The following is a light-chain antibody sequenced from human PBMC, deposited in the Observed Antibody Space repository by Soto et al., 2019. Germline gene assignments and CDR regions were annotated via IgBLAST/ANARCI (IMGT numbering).Light chain of an antibody. V-gene: IGKV1-5*01. J-gene: IGKJ1*01. CDR1: QSISGW. CDR3: QQYNTYSQT. Sequence: DIQMTQSPPTLSASVGDRVTITCRASQSISGWLAWYQQKPGKAPKLLIYDASNLEGGVPSRFSGTGSGTEFTLNISSLQPEDFATYYCQQYNTYSQTVGQGTKVEI. CDR2: DAS.